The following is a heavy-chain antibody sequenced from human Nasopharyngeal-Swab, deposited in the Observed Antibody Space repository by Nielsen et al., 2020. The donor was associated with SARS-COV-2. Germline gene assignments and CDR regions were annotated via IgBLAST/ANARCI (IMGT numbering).Heavy chain of an antibody. D-gene: IGHD3-3*01. Sequence: PSVKVSSKASVYTFTSYGISWVRQAPLQGLEWMGWISAYNGNTNYAQKLQGRVTMTTDTSTSTAYMELRSLRSADTAVYYCARDDFWSGYPLYNWFDPWGQGTLVTVSS. CDR1: VYTFTSYG. V-gene: IGHV1-18*01. J-gene: IGHJ5*02. CDR3: ARDDFWSGYPLYNWFDP. CDR2: ISAYNGNT.